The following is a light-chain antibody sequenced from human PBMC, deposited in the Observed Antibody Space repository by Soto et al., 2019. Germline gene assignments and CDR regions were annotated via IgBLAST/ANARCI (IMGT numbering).Light chain of an antibody. CDR3: QQANGFPYS. V-gene: IGKV1-12*01. J-gene: IGKJ2*03. CDR2: AAS. CDR1: QDFNNR. Sequence: DIQMSQSPSSVSASVGDRVTITCRASQDFNNRLAWYQQTPGKAPKLLIYAASSLQPGVPSRFSGRGSGTDFTLTISSLQPEDFATYYCQQANGFPYSFGQGTKL.